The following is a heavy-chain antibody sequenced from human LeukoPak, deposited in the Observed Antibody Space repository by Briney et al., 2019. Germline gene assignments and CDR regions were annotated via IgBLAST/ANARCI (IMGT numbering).Heavy chain of an antibody. Sequence: PSQTLSLTCTVSGGSISSGGYYWSWIRQPPGKGLEWIGYIYHSGSTYYNPSLKSRVTISVDRSKNQFSLKLSSVTAADTAVYYCARDGKGSSSGGHGFDYWGQGTLVTVSS. CDR3: ARDGKGSSSGGHGFDY. D-gene: IGHD6-6*01. J-gene: IGHJ4*02. V-gene: IGHV4-30-2*01. CDR2: IYHSGST. CDR1: GGSISSGGYY.